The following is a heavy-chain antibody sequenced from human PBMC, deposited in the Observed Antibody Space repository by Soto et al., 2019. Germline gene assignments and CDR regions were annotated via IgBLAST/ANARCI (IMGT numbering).Heavy chain of an antibody. V-gene: IGHV1-2*02. CDR3: ARGGGTILAPLP. Sequence: QVQLVQSGAEVKKPGASVKVSCKASGYTFTGYFMHWVRQAPGQGLEWMGWINSNSGATKYAQKFQGRVTLSRDTSISTAYMALSGLRSDDTAVYYCARGGGTILAPLPWGQGTLVTVSS. D-gene: IGHD3-3*01. J-gene: IGHJ5*02. CDR2: INSNSGAT. CDR1: GYTFTGYF.